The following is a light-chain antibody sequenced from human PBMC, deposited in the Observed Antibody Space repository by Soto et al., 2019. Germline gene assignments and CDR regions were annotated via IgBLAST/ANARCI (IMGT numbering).Light chain of an antibody. CDR1: QVVSSSY. CDR2: HAS. V-gene: IGKV3-20*01. Sequence: EIVLTQSPGTLSLSPGESATLSCRANQVVSSSYLAWYQQKPGQAPRLLIYHASDRATGVQDRFSGSGSGTDFALTITRLDPKDFALFYCQQYGTFPFSFGQGTKLEIK. CDR3: QQYGTFPFS. J-gene: IGKJ2*01.